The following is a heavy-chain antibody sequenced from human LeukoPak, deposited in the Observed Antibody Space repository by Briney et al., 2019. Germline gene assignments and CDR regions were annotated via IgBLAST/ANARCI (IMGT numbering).Heavy chain of an antibody. V-gene: IGHV1-46*01. Sequence: EASVKVSCKASGYTFTSYYMHWVRQAPGQGLEWMDIINPSGGSTSYAQKFQGRVTMTRDTSTSTVYMELSSLRSEDTAVYYCARDFPHAYSSSSGGYWGQGTLVTVSS. CDR2: INPSGGST. CDR3: ARDFPHAYSSSSGGY. D-gene: IGHD6-6*01. J-gene: IGHJ4*02. CDR1: GYTFTSYY.